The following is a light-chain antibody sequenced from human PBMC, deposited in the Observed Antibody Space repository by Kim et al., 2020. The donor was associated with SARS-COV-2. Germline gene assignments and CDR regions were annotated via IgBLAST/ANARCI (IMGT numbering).Light chain of an antibody. CDR2: EVN. Sequence: QSALTQPPSASGSPGQSVTISCTGTSSDVGGYKYVSWYQQHPGKAPKLMIYEVNKRPSVVPDRFSGSKSGNTASLTVSGLQADDEADYYCSSYAGSDNVIFGGGTQLTVL. J-gene: IGLJ2*01. V-gene: IGLV2-8*01. CDR3: SSYAGSDNVI. CDR1: SSDVGGYKY.